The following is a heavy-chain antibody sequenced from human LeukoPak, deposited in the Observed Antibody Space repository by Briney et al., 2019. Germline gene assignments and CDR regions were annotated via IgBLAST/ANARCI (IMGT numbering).Heavy chain of an antibody. CDR1: GFTVSSYS. CDR3: ARSQSSVYDILTGYYIGYFDY. V-gene: IGHV3-21*01. Sequence: KSGGSLRLSCAASGFTVSSYSMNWVRQAPGKGLEWVSSIRSSSSYIYYADSVKGRFTISRDNAKNSLYLQMNSLRAEDTAVYYCARSQSSVYDILTGYYIGYFDYWGQGTLVTVSS. J-gene: IGHJ4*02. CDR2: IRSSSSYI. D-gene: IGHD3-9*01.